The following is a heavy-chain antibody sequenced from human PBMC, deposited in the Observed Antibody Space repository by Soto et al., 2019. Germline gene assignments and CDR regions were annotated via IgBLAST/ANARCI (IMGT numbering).Heavy chain of an antibody. J-gene: IGHJ4*02. D-gene: IGHD3-10*01. Sequence: SETLSLTCAVYGGSFSGYYWSWIRQPPGKGLEWIGEINHSGSTNYNPSLKSRVTISVDTSKNQFSLKLSSVTAADTAVYYCARVGPMVRGVTFNYWGQGNLVTVSS. CDR1: GGSFSGYY. V-gene: IGHV4-34*01. CDR2: INHSGST. CDR3: ARVGPMVRGVTFNY.